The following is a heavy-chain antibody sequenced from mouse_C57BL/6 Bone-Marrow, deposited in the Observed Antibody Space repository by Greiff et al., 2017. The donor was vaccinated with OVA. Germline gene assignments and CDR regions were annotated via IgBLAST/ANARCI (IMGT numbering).Heavy chain of an antibody. Sequence: EVNVVESGGGLVQPKGSLKLSCAASGFSFNTYAMNWVRQAPGKGLEWVARIRSKSNNYATYYADSVKDRFTISRDDSESMLYLQMNNLKTEDTAMYYCVSGSLSFDYWGQGTTLTVSS. J-gene: IGHJ2*01. CDR2: IRSKSNNYAT. V-gene: IGHV10-1*01. CDR3: VSGSLSFDY. CDR1: GFSFNTYA.